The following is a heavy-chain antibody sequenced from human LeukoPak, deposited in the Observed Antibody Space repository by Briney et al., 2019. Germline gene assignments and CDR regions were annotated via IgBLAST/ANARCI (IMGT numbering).Heavy chain of an antibody. J-gene: IGHJ6*03. V-gene: IGHV1-18*01. CDR2: IRPYNAYT. CDR3: ANVAKGRYFYYYMDV. D-gene: IGHD2-15*01. Sequence: ASVKVSCKASGYTPNTFGITWVRQTPGQGLEWIGWIRPYNAYTKYADRLQGRVTLTTDTSTTTSYMELRSLRSDDTALYFCANVAKGRYFYYYMDVWGKGTTVIVS. CDR1: GYTPNTFG.